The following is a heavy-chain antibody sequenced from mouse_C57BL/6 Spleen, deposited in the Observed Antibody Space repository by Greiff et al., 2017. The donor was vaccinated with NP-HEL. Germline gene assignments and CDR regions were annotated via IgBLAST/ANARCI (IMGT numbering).Heavy chain of an antibody. CDR2: IYPGSGST. J-gene: IGHJ2*01. CDR1: GYTFTSYW. Sequence: QVQLQQPGAELVKPGASVKMSCKASGYTFTSYWITWVKQRPGQGLEWIGDIYPGSGSTNYNEKFKSKATLTVDTSSSTAYMQLSSLTSEDSAVYYCAEHYSNSYYFDYWGQGTTRTVSS. D-gene: IGHD2-5*01. V-gene: IGHV1-55*01. CDR3: AEHYSNSYYFDY.